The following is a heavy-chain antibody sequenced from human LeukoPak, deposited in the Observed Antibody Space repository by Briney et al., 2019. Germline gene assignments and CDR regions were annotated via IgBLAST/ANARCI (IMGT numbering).Heavy chain of an antibody. J-gene: IGHJ6*02. V-gene: IGHV3-48*04. Sequence: GGSLRLSCAASGFTFSSYSMNWVRQAPGKGLEWVSYISSSGSTIYYADSVKGRFTISRDNAKNSLYLQMNSLRAEDTAVYYCARVGRCSSTSCYYYGMDVWGQGTTVTVSS. CDR1: GFTFSSYS. D-gene: IGHD2-2*01. CDR3: ARVGRCSSTSCYYYGMDV. CDR2: ISSSGSTI.